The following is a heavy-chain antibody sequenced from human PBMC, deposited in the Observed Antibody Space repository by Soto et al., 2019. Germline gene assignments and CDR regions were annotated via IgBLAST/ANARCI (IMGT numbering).Heavy chain of an antibody. V-gene: IGHV1-69*13. Sequence: SVKVSCKASGGTFSSYAISWVRQAPGQGLEWMGGIIPIFGTANYAQKFQGRVTVTADESTSTAYMELSSLRSEDTAVYYCARVESGVRGAYYYGMDVWGQGTTVTVSS. CDR2: IIPIFGTA. D-gene: IGHD3-10*01. CDR3: ARVESGVRGAYYYGMDV. CDR1: GGTFSSYA. J-gene: IGHJ6*02.